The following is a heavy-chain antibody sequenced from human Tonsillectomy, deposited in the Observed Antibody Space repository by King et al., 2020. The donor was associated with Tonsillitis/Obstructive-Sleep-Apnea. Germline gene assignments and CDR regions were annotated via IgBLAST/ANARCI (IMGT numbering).Heavy chain of an antibody. CDR2: IDYSGSA. J-gene: IGHJ3*02. CDR3: ARDMVLEAGGDAFDI. CDR1: GSSISSYY. D-gene: IGHD2-8*01. V-gene: IGHV4-59*01. Sequence: VQLQESGPGLVKPSETLSLSCTVSGSSISSYYWSWIRQPPGKGLEWIGYIDYSGSANYNPSLKSRVTMSVDRSKNQFSLKLSSVTAADTAVYYCARDMVLEAGGDAFDIWGQGTMVTGAS.